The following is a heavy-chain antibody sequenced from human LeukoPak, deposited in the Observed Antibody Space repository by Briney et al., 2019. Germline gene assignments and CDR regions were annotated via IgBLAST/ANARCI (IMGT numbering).Heavy chain of an antibody. J-gene: IGHJ3*02. CDR2: ISSSSSTI. Sequence: GGSLRLSCAASGFTFSSYSMNWVRQAPGKGLEWVSYISSSSSTIYYADSVKGRFTISRDNAKNSLYLQMNSLRAEDTAVYYCAREDSLSAFDIWGQGTMVTVSS. D-gene: IGHD5/OR15-5a*01. CDR3: AREDSLSAFDI. CDR1: GFTFSSYS. V-gene: IGHV3-48*01.